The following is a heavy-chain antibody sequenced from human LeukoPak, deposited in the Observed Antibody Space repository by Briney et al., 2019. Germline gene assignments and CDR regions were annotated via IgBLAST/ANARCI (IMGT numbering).Heavy chain of an antibody. V-gene: IGHV3-21*01. D-gene: IGHD4-17*01. CDR2: ISSSSSYI. Sequence: GGSLRLSCAASGLTFSRCSMNWVCQAPGKGLEWVSSISSSSSYIYYADSVKGRFTISRDNAKNSLYVQMNSMRAEDTAVDYCARAGDYGPGYVDLWGRGTLVTVSS. CDR3: ARAGDYGPGYVDL. CDR1: GLTFSRCS. J-gene: IGHJ2*01.